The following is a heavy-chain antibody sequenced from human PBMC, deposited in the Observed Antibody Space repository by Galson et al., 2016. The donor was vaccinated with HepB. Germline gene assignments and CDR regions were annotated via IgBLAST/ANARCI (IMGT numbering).Heavy chain of an antibody. V-gene: IGHV4-39*01. CDR3: ARRLGGGPPY. D-gene: IGHD1-26*01. J-gene: IGHJ4*02. Sequence: SETLSPTCTVSGASISSTGYSWDWIRQPPGKGLEWIGNISYSGTTYYNPSLKSRVTVSVDPSRNQFSLNLRSVTATDTAVYFWARRLGGGPPYWGQGTLVTVSS. CDR1: GASISSTGYS. CDR2: ISYSGTT.